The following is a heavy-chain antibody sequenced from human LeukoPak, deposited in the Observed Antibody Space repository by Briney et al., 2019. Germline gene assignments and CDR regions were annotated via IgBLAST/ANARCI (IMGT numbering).Heavy chain of an antibody. V-gene: IGHV3-23*01. CDR2: IGGSGDTT. CDR3: ATCSSGSYYSSGDY. D-gene: IGHD2-15*01. Sequence: PGGSLRLSCAVSGFTFSAYAMAWVRQAPGKGLEWVSSIGGSGDTTYYADSVKGRFTISRDTSKNTLYLQMNSLTAEDAAVYYCATCSSGSYYSSGDYWGQGTLVTVSS. CDR1: GFTFSAYA. J-gene: IGHJ4*02.